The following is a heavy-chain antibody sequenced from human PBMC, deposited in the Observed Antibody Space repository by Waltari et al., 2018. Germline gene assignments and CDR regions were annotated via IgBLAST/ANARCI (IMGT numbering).Heavy chain of an antibody. J-gene: IGHJ4*02. V-gene: IGHV4-39*07. CDR3: TRDANVGAPPPIGY. D-gene: IGHD3-16*01. Sequence: QLQLQESGPGLVKPSETLFLTCNVSGGSISDTSYFWGWVRQPPGKGLEWIGSISRRESALYKSSPTSRATISIDNAKNQLYLKLTSLTAAGTATYYCTRDANVGAPPPIGYWGQGALVTVS. CDR1: GGSISDTSYF. CDR2: ISRRESA.